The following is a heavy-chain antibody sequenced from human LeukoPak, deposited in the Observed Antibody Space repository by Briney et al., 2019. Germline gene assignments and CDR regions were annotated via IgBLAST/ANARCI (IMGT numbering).Heavy chain of an antibody. CDR2: INHNGEMI. CDR3: ARDNDWAFHY. Sequence: GGSLRLSCAASGFTFSNYVMSWVRQSPGKGLEWVSYINHNGEMIFYPDFVKGRFTISRDNAKNSLYLQMNSLRDEDTAVYYCARDNDWAFHYWGQGTLVTVSS. CDR1: GFTFSNYV. D-gene: IGHD3-9*01. V-gene: IGHV3-48*02. J-gene: IGHJ4*02.